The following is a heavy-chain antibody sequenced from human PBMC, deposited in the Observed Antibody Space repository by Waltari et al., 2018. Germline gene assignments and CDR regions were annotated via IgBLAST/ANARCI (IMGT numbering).Heavy chain of an antibody. Sequence: QVQLQQWGAGLLMPSETLSLSCGVQGDTISGYYWLWIRQAPGKGLQWIGQVHHSGTTNYNPSLKNRLNISGDRSKNQIYLRLTSVTAADTGVYYCARGGGFSGHDSHYFDFWGQGDLVTVSS. D-gene: IGHD5-12*01. V-gene: IGHV4-34*01. J-gene: IGHJ4*02. CDR1: GDTISGYY. CDR2: VHHSGTT. CDR3: ARGGGFSGHDSHYFDF.